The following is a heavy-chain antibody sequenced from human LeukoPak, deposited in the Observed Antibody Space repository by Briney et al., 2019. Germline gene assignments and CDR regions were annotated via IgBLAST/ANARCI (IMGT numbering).Heavy chain of an antibody. D-gene: IGHD3-10*01. J-gene: IGHJ4*02. CDR1: GYTFTSYG. Sequence: ASVKVSCKAPGYTFTSYGFSWVRQAPGQGLEWMGWISAYNGNTNYAQKFQGRVTITTDESTSTAYMELSSLRSEDTAVYYCASEGEKGDYWGQGTLVTVSS. V-gene: IGHV1-18*01. CDR2: ISAYNGNT. CDR3: ASEGEKGDY.